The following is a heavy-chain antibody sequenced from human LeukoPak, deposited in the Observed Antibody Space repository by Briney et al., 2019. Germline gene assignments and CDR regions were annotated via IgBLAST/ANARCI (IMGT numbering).Heavy chain of an antibody. CDR1: GFTFSNYW. V-gene: IGHV3-74*01. CDR2: IHSDGGTT. D-gene: IGHD1-26*01. J-gene: IGHJ4*02. CDR3: ARDTYSIAE. Sequence: GGSLRLSCAASGFTFSNYWMHWVRQAPGKGLVWVSLIHSDGGTTNYADSVKGRFTISRDNAKNTLHLQMNSLRVEDTAVYYCARDTYSIAEWGQGTLVTVSS.